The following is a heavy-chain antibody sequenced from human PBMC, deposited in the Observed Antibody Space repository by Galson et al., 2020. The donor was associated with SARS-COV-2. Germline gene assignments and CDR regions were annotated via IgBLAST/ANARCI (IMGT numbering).Heavy chain of an antibody. CDR1: GGSISSSIYY. J-gene: IGHJ4*02. CDR3: ARERYYYDSSGYYIDY. Sequence: ASETLSLTCTVSGGSISSSIYYWGWIRQPPGKGLEWIGSIYYSGSTYYNPSLKSRVTISVDTSKNQFSLKLSSVTAADTAVYYCARERYYYDSSGYYIDYWGQGTLVTVSS. V-gene: IGHV4-39*07. CDR2: IYYSGST. D-gene: IGHD3-22*01.